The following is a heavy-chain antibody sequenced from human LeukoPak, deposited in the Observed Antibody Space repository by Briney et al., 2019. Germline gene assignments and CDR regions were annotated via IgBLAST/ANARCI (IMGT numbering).Heavy chain of an antibody. CDR3: ARGAARIAAAGTDWYFDL. Sequence: PSETLSLTCTVSGGSISSYYWSWIRQPAGKGLEWIGRIYTSGSTNYNPSLKSRVTMSVDTSKNQFSLKLGSVTAADTAVYYCARGAARIAAAGTDWYFDLWGRGTLVTVSS. D-gene: IGHD6-13*01. CDR1: GGSISSYY. J-gene: IGHJ2*01. V-gene: IGHV4-4*07. CDR2: IYTSGST.